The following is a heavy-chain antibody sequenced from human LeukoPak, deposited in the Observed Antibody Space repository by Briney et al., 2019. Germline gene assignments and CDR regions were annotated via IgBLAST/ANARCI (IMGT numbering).Heavy chain of an antibody. V-gene: IGHV3-33*01. D-gene: IGHD6-19*01. CDR1: GFTFSSYG. Sequence: PGRSLRLSCAASGFTFSSYGMHWVRQAPGKGLEWVAVIWYDGSNKYYADSVKGRFTISRDNSKNTLYLQMNSLRAEDTAVYYCAGDDSSGWYVPFDYWGQGTLVTVSS. CDR3: AGDDSSGWYVPFDY. J-gene: IGHJ4*02. CDR2: IWYDGSNK.